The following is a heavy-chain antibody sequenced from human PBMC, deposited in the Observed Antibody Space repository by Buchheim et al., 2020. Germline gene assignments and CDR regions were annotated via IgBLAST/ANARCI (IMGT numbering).Heavy chain of an antibody. Sequence: QVQLVESGGGVVQPGRSLRLSCAASGFTFSSYGMHWVRQAPGKGLEWLAIISYDENNKYYADSVKGRFTISRDNSKNRLYLQMSSLRPEDTAVYYCAKARGEVGPTTLDYWGQGTL. D-gene: IGHD1-26*01. J-gene: IGHJ4*02. CDR1: GFTFSSYG. CDR3: AKARGEVGPTTLDY. CDR2: ISYDENNK. V-gene: IGHV3-30*18.